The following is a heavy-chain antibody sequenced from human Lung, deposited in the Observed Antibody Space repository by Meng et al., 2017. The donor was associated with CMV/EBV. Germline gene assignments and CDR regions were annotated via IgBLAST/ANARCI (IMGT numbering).Heavy chain of an antibody. CDR3: ARNTYYYDSSGYYTDY. Sequence: ASVXVSXKASGYTFTSYGISWVRQAPGQGLEWMGWISAYNGNTNYAQKLQGRVTMTTDTSTSTAYMELRSLRSDDTAVYYCARNTYYYDSSGYYTDYWGQGTLVTVS. CDR1: GYTFTSYG. J-gene: IGHJ4*02. D-gene: IGHD3-22*01. V-gene: IGHV1-18*01. CDR2: ISAYNGNT.